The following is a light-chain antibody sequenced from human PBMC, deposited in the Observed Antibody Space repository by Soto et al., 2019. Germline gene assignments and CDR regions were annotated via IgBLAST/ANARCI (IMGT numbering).Light chain of an antibody. CDR2: GAS. CDR3: QQYGSSPQT. CDR1: QRVSSSY. J-gene: IGKJ1*01. V-gene: IGKV3-20*01. Sequence: EIVLTQSPGTLSLSPGERATLSCRASQRVSSSYLAWYQQKPGQAPRLLIYGASSRATGIPDRFSGSGSGIDFTLTISRLEPEDFAVYYCQQYGSSPQTFGQGTTVDIK.